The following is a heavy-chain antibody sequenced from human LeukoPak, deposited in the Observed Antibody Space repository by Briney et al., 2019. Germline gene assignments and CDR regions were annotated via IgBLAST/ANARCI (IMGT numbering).Heavy chain of an antibody. V-gene: IGHV3-7*01. J-gene: IGHJ3*02. Sequence: GGSLRLSCAASGFTFRSYWMTWVRQYPGKGLEWVANIKQDGSETYYADSVKGRFTISRDNAKRSLYLQMYSLRAEDTAVYYCARDGELGSPADAFDIWGQGTMVTVSS. CDR3: ARDGELGSPADAFDI. CDR1: GFTFRSYW. CDR2: IKQDGSET. D-gene: IGHD1-26*01.